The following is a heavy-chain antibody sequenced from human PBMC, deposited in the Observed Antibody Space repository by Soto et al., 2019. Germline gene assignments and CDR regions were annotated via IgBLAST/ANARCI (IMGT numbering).Heavy chain of an antibody. Sequence: EVQLVESGGGLVQPGQSLRVSCAASGFSFSSYSMNWVRQAPGKGLEWISYISSSKTYIWYADSVKGRFTISRDNAKNSLSLQMISLRDEDTAVYYCVRDSGWAFDIWGLGTMVSVSS. CDR2: ISSSKTYI. V-gene: IGHV3-48*02. CDR3: VRDSGWAFDI. J-gene: IGHJ3*02. D-gene: IGHD6-19*01. CDR1: GFSFSSYS.